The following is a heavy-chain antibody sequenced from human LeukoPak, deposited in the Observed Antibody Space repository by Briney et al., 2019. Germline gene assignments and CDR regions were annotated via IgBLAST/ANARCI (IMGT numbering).Heavy chain of an antibody. D-gene: IGHD2-15*01. V-gene: IGHV4-59*08. CDR2: IYYSGST. CDR1: GGSISSYY. Sequence: SETLSLTCTVSGGSISSYYWIWIRQPPGKGLEWIGYIYYSGSTNYNPSLKSRVTISVDTSKNQFSLKLSSVTAADTAVYYCARATGGIIDYWGQGTLVTVSA. J-gene: IGHJ4*02. CDR3: ARATGGIIDY.